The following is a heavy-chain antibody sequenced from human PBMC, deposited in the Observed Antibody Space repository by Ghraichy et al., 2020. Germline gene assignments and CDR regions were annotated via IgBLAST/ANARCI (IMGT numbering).Heavy chain of an antibody. J-gene: IGHJ4*02. Sequence: SETLSLTCAVYGGSFSGYYWSWIRQPPGKGLEWIGEINHSGSTNYNPSLKSRVTISVDTSKNQFSLKLSSVTAADTAVYYCARGPSERSGWYRSSYWGQGTLVTVSS. D-gene: IGHD6-19*01. CDR2: INHSGST. CDR3: ARGPSERSGWYRSSY. V-gene: IGHV4-34*01. CDR1: GGSFSGYY.